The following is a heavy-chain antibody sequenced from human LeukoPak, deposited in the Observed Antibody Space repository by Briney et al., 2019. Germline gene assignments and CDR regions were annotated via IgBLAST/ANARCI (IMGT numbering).Heavy chain of an antibody. CDR1: GVSISSSY. D-gene: IGHD3-3*01. Sequence: KTSETLSLTCAVSGVSISSSYWSWIRQPPGKGLEWIGYIYYSGNTNYNPSLKSRVAMSIDTSKNQFSPKLSSVTAADTAVYYCARVREWAGAFDIWGQGTMVTVSS. CDR2: IYYSGNT. V-gene: IGHV4-59*01. J-gene: IGHJ3*02. CDR3: ARVREWAGAFDI.